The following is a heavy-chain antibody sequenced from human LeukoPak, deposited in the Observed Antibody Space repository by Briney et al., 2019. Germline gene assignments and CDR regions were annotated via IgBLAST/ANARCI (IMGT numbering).Heavy chain of an antibody. CDR3: AIPGRGGLYGGGFQH. V-gene: IGHV3-23*01. CDR1: GFTFSSYA. D-gene: IGHD2-8*01. Sequence: PGGSLKLSCAASGFTFSSYAMSWVRQAPGKGLEWVSAISGSGGSTFYAESAKGRFTISRDNSKNTLYLQVNSLRAEDTALYYCAIPGRGGLYGGGFQHWGQGTLVTVSS. J-gene: IGHJ1*01. CDR2: ISGSGGST.